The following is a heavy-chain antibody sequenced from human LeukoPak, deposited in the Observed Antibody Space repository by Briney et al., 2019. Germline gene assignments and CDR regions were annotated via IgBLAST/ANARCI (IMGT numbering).Heavy chain of an antibody. Sequence: SETLSLTCTVSGGPISSYYWSWIRQPPGKGLEWIGYIYYSGSTNYNPSLKSRVTISVDTSKNQFSLKLSSVTAADTAVYYCARALALGQLLFDYWGQGTLVTVSS. CDR1: GGPISSYY. J-gene: IGHJ4*02. CDR3: ARALALGQLLFDY. D-gene: IGHD1-26*01. V-gene: IGHV4-59*01. CDR2: IYYSGST.